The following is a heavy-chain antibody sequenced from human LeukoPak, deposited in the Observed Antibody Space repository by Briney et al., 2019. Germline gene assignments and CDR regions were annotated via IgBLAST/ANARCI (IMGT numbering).Heavy chain of an antibody. Sequence: QSGGSLRLSCAASGFTFSNYWMNWVRQAPGKGLEWLASIHPGGSEKHYVDSVEGRFTVSRDNAKNSLYLQINSLRAEDTAVYYCARGRSSGRYGIFDYWGQGALVTVSS. J-gene: IGHJ4*02. CDR3: ARGRSSGRYGIFDY. CDR1: GFTFSNYW. CDR2: IHPGGSEK. D-gene: IGHD6-19*01. V-gene: IGHV3-7*01.